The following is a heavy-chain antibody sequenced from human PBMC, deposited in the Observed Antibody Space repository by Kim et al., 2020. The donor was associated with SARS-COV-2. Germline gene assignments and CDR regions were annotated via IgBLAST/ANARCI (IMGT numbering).Heavy chain of an antibody. V-gene: IGHV1-69*13. CDR2: IIPIFGTA. J-gene: IGHJ4*02. D-gene: IGHD3-22*01. CDR3: AREGTYYYDSSGSRALGYFDY. CDR1: GGTFSSYA. Sequence: SVKVSCKASGGTFSSYAISWVRQAPGQGLEWMGGIIPIFGTANYAQKFQGRVTITADESTSTAYMELSSLRSEDTAVYYCAREGTYYYDSSGSRALGYFDYWGQGTLVTVSS.